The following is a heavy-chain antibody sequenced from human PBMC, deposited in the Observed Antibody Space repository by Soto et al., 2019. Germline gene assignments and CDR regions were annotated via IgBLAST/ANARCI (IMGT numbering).Heavy chain of an antibody. J-gene: IGHJ6*03. CDR1: GFTFSSYA. CDR3: AKEGWDIVVVPAAMISYYYYMDV. CDR2: ISGSGGST. D-gene: IGHD2-2*01. Sequence: GGSLRLSCAASGFTFSSYAMSWVRQAPGKGLEWVSAISGSGGSTYYADSVKGRFTISRDNSKNTLYLQMNSLRAEDTAVYYCAKEGWDIVVVPAAMISYYYYMDVWGKGTTVTVSS. V-gene: IGHV3-23*01.